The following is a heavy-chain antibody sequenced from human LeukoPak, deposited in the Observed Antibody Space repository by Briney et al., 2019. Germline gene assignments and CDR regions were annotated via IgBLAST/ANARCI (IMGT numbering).Heavy chain of an antibody. CDR3: ARDRGIAVAGPSYFDY. D-gene: IGHD6-19*01. V-gene: IGHV1-2*02. J-gene: IGHJ4*02. CDR1: GYTFTGYY. Sequence: ASVKVSCKASGYTFTGYYMHWVRQAPGQGLEWMGWINPNSGGTNYTQKFQGRVTMTRDTSISTAYMELSRLRSDDTAVYYCARDRGIAVAGPSYFDYWGQGTLVTVSS. CDR2: INPNSGGT.